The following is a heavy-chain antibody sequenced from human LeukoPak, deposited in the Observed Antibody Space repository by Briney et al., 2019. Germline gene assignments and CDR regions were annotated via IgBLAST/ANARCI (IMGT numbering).Heavy chain of an antibody. CDR2: IYYSGST. Sequence: SETLSLTCTVSGGSISSYYWSWIRQPPGKGLEWIGYIYYSGSTNYNPSLKSRVTISVDTSKNQFSLKLSSVTAADTAVYYCASHTTGTWEAFDIWGQGTMVTVSS. CDR1: GGSISSYY. J-gene: IGHJ3*02. V-gene: IGHV4-59*01. D-gene: IGHD1-1*01. CDR3: ASHTTGTWEAFDI.